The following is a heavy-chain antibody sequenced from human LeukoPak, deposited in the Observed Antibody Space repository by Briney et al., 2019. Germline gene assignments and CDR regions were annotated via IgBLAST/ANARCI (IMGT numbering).Heavy chain of an antibody. D-gene: IGHD6-13*01. CDR3: AGDSGSWLFDY. CDR2: IYYSGST. CDR1: GGSISSYY. V-gene: IGHV4-59*01. Sequence: SETLSLTCTVSGGSISSYYWSWIRQPPGKGLEWIGYIYYSGSTNYNPSLKSRVTISVDTSKNQFSLKLSSVTAADTAVYYCAGDSGSWLFDYWGQGTLVTVSS. J-gene: IGHJ4*02.